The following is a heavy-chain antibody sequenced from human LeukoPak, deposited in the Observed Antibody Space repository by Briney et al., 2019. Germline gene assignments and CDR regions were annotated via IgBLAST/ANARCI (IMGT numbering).Heavy chain of an antibody. D-gene: IGHD3-22*01. CDR1: GFTFSSYG. J-gene: IGHJ4*02. CDR2: ISYDGSNK. CDR3: AKDTKRYYYDSSGPYFDY. Sequence: TGGSLRLSCAASGFTFSSYGMHWVRQAPGKGLEWVAVISYDGSNKYYADSVKGRFTISRDNSKNTLYLQMNSLRAEDTAVYYYAKDTKRYYYDSSGPYFDYWGQGTLVTVSS. V-gene: IGHV3-30*18.